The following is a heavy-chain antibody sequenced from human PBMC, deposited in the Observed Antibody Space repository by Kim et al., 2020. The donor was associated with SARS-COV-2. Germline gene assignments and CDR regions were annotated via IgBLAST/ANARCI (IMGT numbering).Heavy chain of an antibody. Sequence: SETLSLTCAVYGGSFSGYYWSWIRQPPGKGLEWIGEINHSGSTNYNPSLKSRVTISVDTSKNQFSLKLSSVTAADTAVYYCARGSGYYDILTGYYPPSPSDYWGQGTLVTVSS. V-gene: IGHV4-34*01. CDR2: INHSGST. J-gene: IGHJ4*02. D-gene: IGHD3-9*01. CDR1: GGSFSGYY. CDR3: ARGSGYYDILTGYYPPSPSDY.